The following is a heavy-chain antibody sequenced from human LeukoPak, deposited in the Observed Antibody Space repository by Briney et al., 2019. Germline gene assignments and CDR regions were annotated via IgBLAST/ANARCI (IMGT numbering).Heavy chain of an antibody. CDR1: GFTFSSYD. Sequence: GGSLRLSCAASGFTFSSYDMHWVRQAPGKGLEWVSAIGTAGDTYYPGSVKGRFTISRENAKNSLYLQMNSLRAGDTAVYYCAREATTVKKDAGAFDIWGQGTMVTVSS. CDR2: IGTAGDT. V-gene: IGHV3-13*01. J-gene: IGHJ3*02. D-gene: IGHD4-17*01. CDR3: AREATTVKKDAGAFDI.